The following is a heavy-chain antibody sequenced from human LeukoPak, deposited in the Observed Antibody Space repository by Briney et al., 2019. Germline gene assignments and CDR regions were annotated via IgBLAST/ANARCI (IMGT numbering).Heavy chain of an antibody. CDR1: GFTFSSYA. D-gene: IGHD6-19*01. Sequence: GGSLRLSCAASGFTFSSYAMSWVRQAPGKGLEGVSVISGSGGSTYYADSVKGRFTISRDNSKNTLYLQMNSLRAEDKAVYCFGKDGQALAVAGYLDTRGQGTLVTVSS. J-gene: IGHJ4*02. V-gene: IGHV3-23*01. CDR3: GKDGQALAVAGYLDT. CDR2: ISGSGGST.